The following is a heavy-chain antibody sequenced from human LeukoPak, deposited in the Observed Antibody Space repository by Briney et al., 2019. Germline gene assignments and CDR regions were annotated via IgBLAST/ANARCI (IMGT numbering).Heavy chain of an antibody. J-gene: IGHJ4*02. CDR3: ARAAGRKSSSGYFDY. CDR1: GGSISSYY. CDR2: IYYSGST. D-gene: IGHD6-19*01. Sequence: PSETLSLTCTVSGGSISSYYWSWIRQPPGKGLEWIGYIYYSGSTNYNPSLKSRVTISVDTSKNRFSLELSSVTAADTAVYYCARAAGRKSSSGYFDYWGQGTLVTVSS. V-gene: IGHV4-59*01.